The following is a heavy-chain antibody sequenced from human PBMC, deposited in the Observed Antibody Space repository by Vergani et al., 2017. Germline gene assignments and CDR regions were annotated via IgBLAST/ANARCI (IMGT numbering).Heavy chain of an antibody. V-gene: IGHV4-34*01. CDR3: ASSPHPEGQQLPTYNWFDP. Sequence: QVQLQQWGAGLLKPSETLSLTCAVYGGSFSGYYWSWIRQPPGKGLEWIGEINHSGSTNYNPSLKSRVTISVDTSKNQFSLKLSSVTAADTAVYYCASSPHPEGQQLPTYNWFDPGGQGTLVTVSS. CDR1: GGSFSGYY. D-gene: IGHD6-13*01. CDR2: INHSGST. J-gene: IGHJ5*02.